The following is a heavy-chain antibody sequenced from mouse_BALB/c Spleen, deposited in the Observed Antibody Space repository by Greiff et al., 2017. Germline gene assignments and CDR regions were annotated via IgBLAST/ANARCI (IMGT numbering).Heavy chain of an antibody. CDR2: IDTSDSYT. Sequence: QVQLQQPGAELVMPGASVKMSCKASGYTFTDYWMHWVKQRPGQGLEWIGAIDTSDSYTSYNQKFKGKATLTVDESSSTAYMQLSSLTSEDSAVYYCARNYRYPYAMDYWGQGTSVTVSS. CDR3: ARNYRYPYAMDY. D-gene: IGHD2-14*01. V-gene: IGHV1-69*01. J-gene: IGHJ4*01. CDR1: GYTFTDYW.